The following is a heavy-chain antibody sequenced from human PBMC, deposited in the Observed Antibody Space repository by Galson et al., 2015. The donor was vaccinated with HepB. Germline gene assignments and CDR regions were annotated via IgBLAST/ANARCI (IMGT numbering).Heavy chain of an antibody. CDR2: INPNSGGT. CDR1: GYTFTGYY. J-gene: IGHJ3*02. Sequence: QSGAEVTKPGGSLKISCKASGYTFTGYYMHWVRQAPGQGLEWMGWINPNSGGTNYAQKFQGWVTMTRDTSISTAYMELSRLRSEDTAVYYCARALLVDAFDIWGQGTMVTVSS. CDR3: ARALLVDAFDI. D-gene: IGHD3-10*01. V-gene: IGHV1-2*04.